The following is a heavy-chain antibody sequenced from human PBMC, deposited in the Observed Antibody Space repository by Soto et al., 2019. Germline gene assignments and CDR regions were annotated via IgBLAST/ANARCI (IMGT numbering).Heavy chain of an antibody. CDR1: GFTFNTFV. D-gene: IGHD3-16*01. CDR3: VRGLYGGAY. CDR2: ISGVGPGT. V-gene: IGHV3-23*01. Sequence: EVQLLESGGGLVQPGGSLRLSCAASGFTFNTFVMNWVRQAPGQGLEWVPSISGVGPGTYYADSVKGRFTISRDNSKNTLYLQMNSRSVEDTAVYYCVRGLYGGAYWGQGTLVTVSS. J-gene: IGHJ4*02.